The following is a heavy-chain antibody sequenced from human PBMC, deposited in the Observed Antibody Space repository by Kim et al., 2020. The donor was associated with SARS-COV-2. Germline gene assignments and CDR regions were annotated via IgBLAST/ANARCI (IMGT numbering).Heavy chain of an antibody. CDR3: ARDDSSGWFNWFDP. V-gene: IGHV3-66*01. D-gene: IGHD6-19*01. J-gene: IGHJ5*02. Sequence: ASGEGRLTISRDNTKNQLYTQVNSLRAEDTAVYYCARDDSSGWFNWFDPWGQGTLVTVSS.